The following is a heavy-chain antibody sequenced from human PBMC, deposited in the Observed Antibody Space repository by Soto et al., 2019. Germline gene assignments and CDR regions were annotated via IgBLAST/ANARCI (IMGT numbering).Heavy chain of an antibody. J-gene: IGHJ4*02. CDR2: MSPTSGAT. CDR3: ARGGGAWGDY. CDR1: GYTFTTYD. Sequence: QVQLVQSGAEVKKPGASVKVSCKASGYTFTTYDMNWVRQAPGQGLEWMGWMSPTSGATGYAQKFQGRATMTRDTSTTTAYMELTSLTFVDTAVYYCARGGGAWGDYWGQGTPVTVSS. D-gene: IGHD7-27*01. V-gene: IGHV1-8*01.